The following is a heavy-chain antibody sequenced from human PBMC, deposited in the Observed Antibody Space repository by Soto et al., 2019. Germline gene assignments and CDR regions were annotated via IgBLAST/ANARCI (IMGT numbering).Heavy chain of an antibody. CDR1: GGSISSYY. Sequence: QVQLQESGPGLVKPSETLSLTCTVSGGSISSYYWSWIRQPPGKGLEWIGYIYYSGSTNYNPSLKSRVTISVDTSKNQFSLKLSSVTAADTAVYYCARDLRQLTLGYYYYYMDVWGKGTTVTVSS. V-gene: IGHV4-59*01. CDR3: ARDLRQLTLGYYYYYMDV. CDR2: IYYSGST. J-gene: IGHJ6*03. D-gene: IGHD3-16*01.